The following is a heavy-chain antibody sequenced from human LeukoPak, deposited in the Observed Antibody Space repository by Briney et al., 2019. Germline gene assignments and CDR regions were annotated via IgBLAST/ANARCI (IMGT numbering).Heavy chain of an antibody. CDR3: ARATVAGASVFDY. CDR1: GYTFTGYY. Sequence: ASVKVSCKASGYTFTGYYMHWVRQAPGQGLDWMGRINPNSGGTNYAQKFQGRVTITRDTSISTAYMELSRLRSDDTAVYYCARATVAGASVFDYWGQGTLVTVSS. J-gene: IGHJ4*02. CDR2: INPNSGGT. D-gene: IGHD6-19*01. V-gene: IGHV1-2*06.